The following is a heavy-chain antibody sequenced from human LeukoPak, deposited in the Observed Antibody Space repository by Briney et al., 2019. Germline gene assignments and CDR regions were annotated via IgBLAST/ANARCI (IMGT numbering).Heavy chain of an antibody. J-gene: IGHJ5*02. CDR1: GFTFSSYS. CDR3: ARVISNYGVSWFDP. Sequence: QPGGSLRLSCAASGFTFSSYSMNWVRQAPGKGLEWVSYISSGSSTIYYADSVKGRFTISRDNAKNSLYLQMNSLRAEDTAVYYCARVISNYGVSWFDPWGQGTLVTVSS. V-gene: IGHV3-48*01. CDR2: ISSGSSTI. D-gene: IGHD4-4*01.